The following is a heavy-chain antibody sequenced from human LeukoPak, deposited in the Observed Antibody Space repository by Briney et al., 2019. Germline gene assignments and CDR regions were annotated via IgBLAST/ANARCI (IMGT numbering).Heavy chain of an antibody. J-gene: IGHJ6*03. V-gene: IGHV4-4*07. D-gene: IGHD2-2*01. CDR1: GGSISTYY. CDR2: IYTSGST. CDR3: ARQYDSYFYYYLDL. Sequence: SETLSLTCTVSGGSISTYYWSWLRQPAGGGLEWIGRIYTSGSTNYNPSLKSRVTMSVDTSRNQFSLRLSFVTAADTAVYYCARQYDSYFYYYLDLWGTGTTVTVSS.